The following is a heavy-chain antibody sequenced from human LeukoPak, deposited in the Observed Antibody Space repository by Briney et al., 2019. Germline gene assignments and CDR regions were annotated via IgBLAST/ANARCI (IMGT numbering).Heavy chain of an antibody. CDR2: INHSGST. V-gene: IGHV4-34*01. CDR1: GGSFSGYY. D-gene: IGHD6-19*01. CDR3: ARGPDSIAVAGTRGY. Sequence: PSETLSLTCAVYGGSFSGYYWSWIRQPPGKGLEWIGEINHSGSTNYNPSLKSRVTISVDTSKNQFSLKLSSVTAADTAVYYCARGPDSIAVAGTRGYWGQGTLVTVSS. J-gene: IGHJ4*02.